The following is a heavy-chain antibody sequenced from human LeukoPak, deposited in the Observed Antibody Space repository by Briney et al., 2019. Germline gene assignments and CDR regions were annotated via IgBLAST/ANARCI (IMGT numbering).Heavy chain of an antibody. D-gene: IGHD1-26*01. J-gene: IGHJ3*02. CDR3: AKSFWYSGSYYDI. CDR1: GFTFSSYA. Sequence: GGSLRLSCAASGFTFSSYAMSWVRQAPGKGLEWVSAISGSGGSTYYADSVKGRFTISRDNSKNTLYLQMNSLRAEDTAVYYCAKSFWYSGSYYDIWGQRDNGHRLF. CDR2: ISGSGGST. V-gene: IGHV3-23*01.